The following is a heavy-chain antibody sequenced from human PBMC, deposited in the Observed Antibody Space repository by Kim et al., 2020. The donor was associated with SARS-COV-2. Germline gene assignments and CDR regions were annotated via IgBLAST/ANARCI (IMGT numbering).Heavy chain of an antibody. J-gene: IGHJ4*02. D-gene: IGHD7-27*01. CDR2: ISNNGGST. CDR1: GFTFSDST. V-gene: IGHV3-64D*06. Sequence: GGSLRLSCSASGFTFSDSTMYWVRQAPGKGLEYVSDISNNGGSTYYADSVRGRFTFSRDNSKNTLYLQMSSLRVEDTAVYYCVKDLRGRLGTDYWGQGTLVTVSS. CDR3: VKDLRGRLGTDY.